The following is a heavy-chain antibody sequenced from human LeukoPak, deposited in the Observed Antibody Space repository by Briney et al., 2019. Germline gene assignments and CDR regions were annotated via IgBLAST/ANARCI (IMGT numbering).Heavy chain of an antibody. Sequence: PGGSLRLSCAASGFTFSSYWMHWVRQAPGKGLVWVSRINSDGSSTSYADSVKGRFTISRDNAKNTLYLQMNSLRAEDTAVYYCARGTYGLHIDNWFDPWGQGTLVTVSS. J-gene: IGHJ5*02. V-gene: IGHV3-74*01. D-gene: IGHD5-12*01. CDR1: GFTFSSYW. CDR2: INSDGSST. CDR3: ARGTYGLHIDNWFDP.